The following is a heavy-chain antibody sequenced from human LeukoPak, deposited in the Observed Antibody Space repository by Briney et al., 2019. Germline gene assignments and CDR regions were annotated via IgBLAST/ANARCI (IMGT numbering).Heavy chain of an antibody. J-gene: IGHJ4*02. Sequence: GGSLRLSCAASGFTFSSYGMHWVRQAPGKGLEWVAVIWYDGSNKYYADSVKGRFTISRDNSKNTLYLQMNSLRAEDTAVYYCARDHSFLTGYYLDYWGQGTLVTVSS. CDR3: ARDHSFLTGYYLDY. CDR1: GFTFSSYG. V-gene: IGHV3-33*01. D-gene: IGHD3-9*01. CDR2: IWYDGSNK.